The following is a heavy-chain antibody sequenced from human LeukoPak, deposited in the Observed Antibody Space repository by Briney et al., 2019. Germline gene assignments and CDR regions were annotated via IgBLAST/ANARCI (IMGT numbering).Heavy chain of an antibody. J-gene: IGHJ3*02. CDR3: ATTVVVTAIPSNDAFDI. CDR2: IYYSGST. Sequence: SETLSLTCTVSGGSISSYYWSWIRQPPGKGLEWIGYIYYSGSTNYNPSLKSRVTISVDTSKNQFSLKLSSVTAADTAVYYCATTVVVTAIPSNDAFDIWGQGTMVTVSS. CDR1: GGSISSYY. D-gene: IGHD2-21*02. V-gene: IGHV4-59*08.